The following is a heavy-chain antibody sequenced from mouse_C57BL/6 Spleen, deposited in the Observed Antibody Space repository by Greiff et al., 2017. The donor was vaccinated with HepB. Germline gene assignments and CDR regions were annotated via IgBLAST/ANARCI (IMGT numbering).Heavy chain of an antibody. CDR2: ISDGGSYT. Sequence: EVQLVESGGGLVKPGGSLKLSCAASGFTFSSYAMSWVRQTPEKRLEWVATISDGGSYTYYPDNVKGRFTISRDNAKNNLYLQMSHLKSEDTAMYYCARINWDGKDFDYWGQGTTLTVSS. CDR3: ARINWDGKDFDY. J-gene: IGHJ2*01. CDR1: GFTFSSYA. D-gene: IGHD4-1*01. V-gene: IGHV5-4*01.